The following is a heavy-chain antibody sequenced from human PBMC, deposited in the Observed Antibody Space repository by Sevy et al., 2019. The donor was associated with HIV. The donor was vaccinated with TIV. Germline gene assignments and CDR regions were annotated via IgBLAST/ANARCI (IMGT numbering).Heavy chain of an antibody. D-gene: IGHD3-16*01. CDR1: GFSFSSYG. CDR3: VKEGGGGGGDH. Sequence: GGSLRLSCAASGFSFSSYGMHWVRQAPGKGLEWMSYIQYDGSNKDYADSVKGRFTISRDKSKNTLYLQMNSLRVEDTAVFYCVKEGGGGGGDHWGQGTLVTVSS. J-gene: IGHJ4*02. V-gene: IGHV3-30*02. CDR2: IQYDGSNK.